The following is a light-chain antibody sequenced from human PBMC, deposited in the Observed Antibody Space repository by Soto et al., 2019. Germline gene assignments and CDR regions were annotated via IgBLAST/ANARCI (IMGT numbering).Light chain of an antibody. J-gene: IGKJ1*01. V-gene: IGKV3-20*01. CDR3: QHYGSSPWT. CDR1: QTVGGNF. CDR2: AAS. Sequence: EIVLTQSPGTLYLSPGERTTLSCRASQTVGGNFLAWYQQRPGQAPRLLIHAASIRAAGIADRFSGSGSGTDFTLTIDRLEPEDCALYYCQHYGSSPWTFGQGTEVEIK.